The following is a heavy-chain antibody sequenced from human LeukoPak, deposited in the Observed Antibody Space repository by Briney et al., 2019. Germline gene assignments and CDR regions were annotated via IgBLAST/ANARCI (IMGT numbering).Heavy chain of an antibody. CDR2: MNPNSGNS. CDR1: GYTFTNYD. Sequence: ASVKVSCKASGYTFTNYDINWVRQATGQGLEWMGYMNPNSGNSAYAQKFQGRVTITTDASISTASMELSGPRSEDTALYYCAREGLDYWGQGTLVTVSS. V-gene: IGHV1-8*01. J-gene: IGHJ4*02. CDR3: AREGLDY.